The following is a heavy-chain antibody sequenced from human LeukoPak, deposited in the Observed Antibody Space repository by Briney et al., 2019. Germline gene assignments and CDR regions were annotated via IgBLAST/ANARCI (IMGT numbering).Heavy chain of an antibody. CDR1: GFTFSNAW. CDR2: IKSKTDGGTT. J-gene: IGHJ4*02. D-gene: IGHD6-13*01. Sequence: PGGSLRLSCAASGFTFSNAWMSWVRQAPGKGLEWVGRIKSKTDGGTTDYAAPVKGRFTISRDNTKNSLYLQMNRLRAEDTAVYHCVRDVGSGFYHSAAAGTFDYWGQGSLVAVSS. CDR3: VRDVGSGFYHSAAAGTFDY. V-gene: IGHV3-15*05.